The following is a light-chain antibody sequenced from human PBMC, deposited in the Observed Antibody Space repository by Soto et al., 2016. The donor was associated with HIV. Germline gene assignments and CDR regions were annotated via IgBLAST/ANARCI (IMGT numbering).Light chain of an antibody. V-gene: IGLV3-21*03. Sequence: SYVLTQPPSVSVAPGKTARITXGGNKIGSKSVHWYQQKPGQAPVLVVYDDTRRPSGIPERFSGSNSGNTATLTISRVEAGDEADYYCQVWDSSSDHPVFGGGTKLTVL. CDR3: QVWDSSSDHPV. J-gene: IGLJ2*01. CDR1: KIGSKS. CDR2: DDT.